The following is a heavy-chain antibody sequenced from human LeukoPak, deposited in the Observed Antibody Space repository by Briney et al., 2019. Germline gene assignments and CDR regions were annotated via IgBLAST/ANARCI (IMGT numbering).Heavy chain of an antibody. CDR2: ISAYNGNT. V-gene: IGHV1-18*01. CDR1: GYTFTSYG. CDR3: ARDKAGYSYGSNFDY. J-gene: IGHJ4*02. Sequence: ASVKVSCKASGYTFTSYGISWVRQAPGQGLEWMGWISAYNGNTNYAQKLQGRVTMTTDTSTSTAYMELRSLRSDDTAVYYCARDKAGYSYGSNFDYWGQGTLVTVSS. D-gene: IGHD5-18*01.